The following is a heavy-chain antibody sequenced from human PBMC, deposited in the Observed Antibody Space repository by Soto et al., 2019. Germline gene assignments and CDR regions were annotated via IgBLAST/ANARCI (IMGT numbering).Heavy chain of an antibody. CDR3: VRDLAD. CDR2: INSDESIT. V-gene: IGHV3-74*01. CDR1: GFIFSIYW. Sequence: RECLLLCCTVSGFIFSIYWRQWVRQTPGKGLVWVSRINSDESITNYAASVKGRFTISMDNAKNTLYLQMNSMRAEDTAIYYCVRDLADWGPGTMVTVSS. J-gene: IGHJ4*02.